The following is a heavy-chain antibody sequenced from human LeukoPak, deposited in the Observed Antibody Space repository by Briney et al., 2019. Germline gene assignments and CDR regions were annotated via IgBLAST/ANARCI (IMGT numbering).Heavy chain of an antibody. V-gene: IGHV3-7*01. Sequence: PGGSLRLSCAASGFTFSNYWMSWVRQAPGKGLEWVANIKQDESEEYYVDSVKGRFTISRDNAKNSLYLQMNSLRAEDTAVYYCAREGVGGNDYWGQGTLVTVSS. CDR2: IKQDESEE. J-gene: IGHJ4*02. CDR3: AREGVGGNDY. CDR1: GFTFSNYW. D-gene: IGHD3-16*01.